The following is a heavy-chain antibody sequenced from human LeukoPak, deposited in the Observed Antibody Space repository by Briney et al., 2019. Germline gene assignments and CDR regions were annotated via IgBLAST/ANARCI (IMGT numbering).Heavy chain of an antibody. J-gene: IGHJ2*01. D-gene: IGHD3-9*01. CDR3: ARPSFGLTGHFDL. Sequence: SETLSLTCTVSGGXISSSSYYWGWIRQPPGKGLAWIGSLYYSGSTYYNPSLKSRVTISVDTSKNQFSLKLGSVAAADTAVYYCARPSFGLTGHFDLWGRGTLVTVSS. V-gene: IGHV4-39*01. CDR1: GGXISSSSYY. CDR2: LYYSGST.